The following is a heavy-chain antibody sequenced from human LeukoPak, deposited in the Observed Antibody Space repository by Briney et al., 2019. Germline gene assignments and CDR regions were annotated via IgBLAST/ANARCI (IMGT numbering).Heavy chain of an antibody. CDR1: GFNFSTLW. V-gene: IGHV3-74*01. D-gene: IGHD5-18*01. CDR2: ISNDGSWT. Sequence: GGSLRLSCAASGFNFSTLWMDWVRQAPEKGLMWVSRISNDGSWTSYAGSVKGRFTISRDNAQNTLYLHMNSLRAEDTAVYYCVRYSRPWGQGTLVTVSS. J-gene: IGHJ5*02. CDR3: VRYSRP.